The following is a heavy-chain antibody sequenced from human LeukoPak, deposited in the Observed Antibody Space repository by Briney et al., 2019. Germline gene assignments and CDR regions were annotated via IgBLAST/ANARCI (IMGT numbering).Heavy chain of an antibody. CDR3: ARDPPPAAHYGMDV. Sequence: PGRSLRLSCAASGFTLSSYGMHWVRQAPGKGLEWVAVIWYDGSNKYYADSVKGRFTISRDNSKNTLYLQMNSLRAEDTAVYYCARDPPPAAHYGMDVWGQGTTVTVSS. CDR2: IWYDGSNK. CDR1: GFTLSSYG. J-gene: IGHJ6*02. D-gene: IGHD6-6*01. V-gene: IGHV3-33*01.